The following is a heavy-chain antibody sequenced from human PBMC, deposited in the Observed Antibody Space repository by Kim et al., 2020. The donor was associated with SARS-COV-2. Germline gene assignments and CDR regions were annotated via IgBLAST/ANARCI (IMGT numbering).Heavy chain of an antibody. Sequence: RTHYADAVKGRFTSSRNNSKNTLKLQMNSRRAEDTAVYYCARDGLGRAFDIWGQGTMVTVSS. J-gene: IGHJ3*02. D-gene: IGHD3-10*01. CDR2: RT. V-gene: IGHV3-53*04. CDR3: ARDGLGRAFDI.